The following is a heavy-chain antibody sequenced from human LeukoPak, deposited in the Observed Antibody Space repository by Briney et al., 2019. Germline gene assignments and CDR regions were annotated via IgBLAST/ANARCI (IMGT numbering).Heavy chain of an antibody. V-gene: IGHV1-24*01. CDR3: ATAAGGMTYYYDSSGYXSNXFDY. D-gene: IGHD3-22*01. J-gene: IGHJ4*02. CDR1: GYTLTELS. Sequence: GASVKVSCKVSGYTLTELSMHWVRQAPGKGLEWMGGFDPEDGETIYAQKFQGRVTMTEDTSTDTAYMELSSLRSEDTAVYYCATAAGGMTYYYDSSGYXSNXFDYWGQGTLVTVSS. CDR2: FDPEDGET.